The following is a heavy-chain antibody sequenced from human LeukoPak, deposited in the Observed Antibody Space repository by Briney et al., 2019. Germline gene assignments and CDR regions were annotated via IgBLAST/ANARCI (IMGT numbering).Heavy chain of an antibody. J-gene: IGHJ4*02. CDR2: MNPNSGNT. D-gene: IGHD6-13*01. CDR3: ARGLRREQQLLRAFDY. CDR1: GYTFTNHD. V-gene: IGHV1-8*01. Sequence: GASVRVSCKASGYTFTNHDINWVRQASGQGLEWMGWMNPNSGNTGSAQKFQGRVTMTSNTSISTAYMELSSLRSEDTAVYYCARGLRREQQLLRAFDYWGQGTPVTVSS.